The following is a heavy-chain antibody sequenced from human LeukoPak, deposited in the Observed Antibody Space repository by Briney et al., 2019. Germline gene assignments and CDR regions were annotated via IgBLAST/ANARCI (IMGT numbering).Heavy chain of an antibody. CDR1: GFTFSSYS. J-gene: IGHJ2*01. Sequence: GGSLRLSCAASGFTFSSYSMNWVRQAPGKGLEWVADIKEDGTTKLYVDSVKGRFTISRDNAKNSLYLQMNSLRAEDTAVYYCARVAQNIVVVVAAYWYFDLWGRGTLVTVSS. V-gene: IGHV3-7*01. CDR3: ARVAQNIVVVVAAYWYFDL. CDR2: IKEDGTTK. D-gene: IGHD2-15*01.